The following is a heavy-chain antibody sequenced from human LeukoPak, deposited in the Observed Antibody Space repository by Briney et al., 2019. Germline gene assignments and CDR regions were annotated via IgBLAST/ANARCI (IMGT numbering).Heavy chain of an antibody. D-gene: IGHD6-13*01. J-gene: IGHJ6*03. Sequence: GSSVKVSCKASGGTFSSYAISWVRQAPGQGLEWMGGIIPIFGTANYAQKFQGRVTITTDESTSTAYMELSSLRSEDTAVYYCARAGAAAGTYYYYYMDVWGKGTTVTVSS. V-gene: IGHV1-69*05. CDR3: ARAGAAAGTYYYYYMDV. CDR2: IIPIFGTA. CDR1: GGTFSSYA.